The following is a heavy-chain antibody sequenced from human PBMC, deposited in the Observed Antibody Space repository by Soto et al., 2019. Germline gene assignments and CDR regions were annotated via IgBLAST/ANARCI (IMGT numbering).Heavy chain of an antibody. D-gene: IGHD1-1*01. J-gene: IGHJ4*02. CDR3: ASVLRVVYNFIH. CDR2: TYYSGST. Sequence: SETLSLTCAVSGGSISSYYWSWIRQPPGKGLEWIGYTYYSGSTIYNPSLKRRVAISVDTSKNQLSLKLSSVTAADTAVYYCASVLRVVYNFIHWGQGTLVTVSS. CDR1: GGSISSYY. V-gene: IGHV4-59*01.